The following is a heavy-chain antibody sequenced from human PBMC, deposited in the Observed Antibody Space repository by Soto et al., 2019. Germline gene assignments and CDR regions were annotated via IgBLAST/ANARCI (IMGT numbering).Heavy chain of an antibody. CDR2: IYYSGGT. V-gene: IGHV4-59*01. CDR3: ARGVRAFDI. Sequence: SGTLCLTCTVSGGSISSYYWSWIRQPPGKGLEWIGYIYYSGGTKYNPSLKSRVTISVDRSKNQFSLKLSSVTAADTAVYYCARGVRAFDIWGQGTMVTVSS. CDR1: GGSISSYY. J-gene: IGHJ3*02. D-gene: IGHD1-1*01.